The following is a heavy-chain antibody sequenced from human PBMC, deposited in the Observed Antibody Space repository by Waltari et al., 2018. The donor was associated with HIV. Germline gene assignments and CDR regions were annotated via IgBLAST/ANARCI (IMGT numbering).Heavy chain of an antibody. J-gene: IGHJ4*02. CDR1: GFTFSRYW. Sequence: EVQLVESGGGFVQPGGSLRLSCAASGFTFSRYWMHWARQAPGKGLVWDSRNNSAGSNTDSADAACGRMTIARHNAKNTLYLEMNSLRAEDTAVYYWARGLSHGDRDRIDYAHYWGQGARVTGSS. CDR2: NNSAGSNT. D-gene: IGHD4-17*01. V-gene: IGHV3-74*01. CDR3: ARGLSHGDRDRIDYAHY.